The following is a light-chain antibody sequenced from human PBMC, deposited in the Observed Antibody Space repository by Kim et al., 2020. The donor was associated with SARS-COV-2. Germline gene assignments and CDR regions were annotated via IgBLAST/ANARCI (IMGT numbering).Light chain of an antibody. V-gene: IGKV1-27*01. CDR2: SAS. Sequence: AYVGDRVTLTRRARQGISNSLAWYQQDPGKVAQCLIYSASALQSGVPSRFSGSVSGTDFTHTISSLQPEDVATYYCQKYDASPWTFGQGTKVDIK. CDR1: QGISNS. CDR3: QKYDASPWT. J-gene: IGKJ1*01.